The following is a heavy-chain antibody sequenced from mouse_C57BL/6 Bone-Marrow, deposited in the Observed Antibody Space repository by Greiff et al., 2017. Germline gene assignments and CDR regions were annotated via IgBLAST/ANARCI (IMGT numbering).Heavy chain of an antibody. Sequence: FQLQQPGAELVKPGASVKMSCKASGYTFPSYWITGVKQRPGTGLEWIGDISPGSGSTTYNEQFKSKATLTVDTSSSTAYMQLSSLTSTDSAFYYCARLGRGFAYWGQGTLVTVSA. V-gene: IGHV1-55*01. J-gene: IGHJ3*01. CDR1: GYTFPSYW. CDR3: ARLGRGFAY. CDR2: ISPGSGST. D-gene: IGHD4-1*01.